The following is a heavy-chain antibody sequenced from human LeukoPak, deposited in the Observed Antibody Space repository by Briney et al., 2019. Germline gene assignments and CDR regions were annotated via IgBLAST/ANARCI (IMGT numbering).Heavy chain of an antibody. CDR2: INPSGGFT. D-gene: IGHD3-3*01. J-gene: IGHJ6*02. CDR3: ARGRNTIFGVGGIGYGMDV. Sequence: ASVKVSCKASGYTFTSHYMHWVRQAPGQGLEWMGVINPSGGFTSYAQKLQDRVTLTRDTSTTTVYMQLSSLRSEDTAVYHCARGRNTIFGVGGIGYGMDVWGQGTTVTVSS. CDR1: GYTFTSHY. V-gene: IGHV1-46*01.